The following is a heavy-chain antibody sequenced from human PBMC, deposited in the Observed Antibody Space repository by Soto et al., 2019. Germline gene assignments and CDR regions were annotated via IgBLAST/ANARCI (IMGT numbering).Heavy chain of an antibody. V-gene: IGHV3-33*01. CDR2: IWYDESNK. D-gene: IGHD4-17*01. CDR3: ARGVDYGDYAVDY. CDR1: GFTFSTYG. Sequence: QVQLVESGGGVVQPGRSLRLSCAASGFTFSTYGMHWVRQAPGKGLEWVAVIWYDESNKYYADSVKGRFTISRDNSMNTLYLQMNSLRAEDTAVYYCARGVDYGDYAVDYWGQGTLVTVSS. J-gene: IGHJ4*02.